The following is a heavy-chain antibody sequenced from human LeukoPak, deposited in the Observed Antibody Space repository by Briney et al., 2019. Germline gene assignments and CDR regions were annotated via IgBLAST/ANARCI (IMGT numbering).Heavy chain of an antibody. CDR2: ISSSSSYI. V-gene: IGHV3-21*01. CDR3: ARDQVEEWLLPRYFDY. CDR1: GFTFSTYS. J-gene: IGHJ4*02. D-gene: IGHD3-3*01. Sequence: GGSLRLSCAASGFTFSTYSMNWVRQAPGKGLEWVSSISSSSSYIYYADSMKGRFTISRDNAKNSLYLQMNSLRAEDTAVYYCARDQVEEWLLPRYFDYWGQGTLVTVSS.